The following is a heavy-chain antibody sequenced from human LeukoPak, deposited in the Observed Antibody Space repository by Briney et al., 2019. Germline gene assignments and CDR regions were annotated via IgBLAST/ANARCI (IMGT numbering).Heavy chain of an antibody. CDR1: GGTFSSYA. D-gene: IGHD4-11*01. Sequence: SVKVSCKGSGGTFSSYAISWVRQAPGQRLEWMGGIIPIFGTANYAQKFQGRVTITTDESTSTAYMELCSLRSEDTAVYYCAREPTMTTVTTGPSSEYFQHWGQGTLVTVSS. J-gene: IGHJ1*01. V-gene: IGHV1-69*05. CDR2: IIPIFGTA. CDR3: AREPTMTTVTTGPSSEYFQH.